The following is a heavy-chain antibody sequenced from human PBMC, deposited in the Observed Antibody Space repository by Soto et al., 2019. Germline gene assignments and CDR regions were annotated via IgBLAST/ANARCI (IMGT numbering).Heavy chain of an antibody. Sequence: PGGSLRLSCAASGFTFSSYSMNWVRQAPGKGLEWVSSISSSSSYIYYADSVKGRFTISRDNAKNSLYLQMNSLRAEDTAVYYCARDTPSYSSSWYVHYYYYGMDVWGQGTTVTVSS. CDR2: ISSSSSYI. CDR1: GFTFSSYS. V-gene: IGHV3-21*01. D-gene: IGHD6-13*01. J-gene: IGHJ6*02. CDR3: ARDTPSYSSSWYVHYYYYGMDV.